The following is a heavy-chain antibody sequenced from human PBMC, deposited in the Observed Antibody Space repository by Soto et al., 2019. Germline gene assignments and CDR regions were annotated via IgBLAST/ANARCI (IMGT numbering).Heavy chain of an antibody. CDR3: ARDAAYCGGDCYPYYYYYGMDV. CDR2: IYSGGST. J-gene: IGHJ6*02. D-gene: IGHD2-21*02. V-gene: IGHV3-66*01. CDR1: GFTVSSNY. Sequence: GGSLRLSCAASGFTVSSNYRSWVRQAPGKGLEWVSVIYSGGSTYYADSVKGRFTISRDNSKNTLYLQMNSLRAEDTAVYYCARDAAYCGGDCYPYYYYYGMDVWGQGTTVTVSS.